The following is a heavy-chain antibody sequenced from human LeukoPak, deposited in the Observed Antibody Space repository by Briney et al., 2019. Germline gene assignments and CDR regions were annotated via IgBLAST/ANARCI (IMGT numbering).Heavy chain of an antibody. Sequence: GGSLRLSCAASAFTFSNYGMHWVRQAPGKGLEWVAVIWFDGTNKYYADSVKGRFTISRDNSKNTPYLQMNSLRAEDTAVYYCAKGAHITMFRGALENLGQGTLVTVSS. CDR1: AFTFSNYG. D-gene: IGHD3-10*01. J-gene: IGHJ4*02. CDR3: AKGAHITMFRGALEN. CDR2: IWFDGTNK. V-gene: IGHV3-33*06.